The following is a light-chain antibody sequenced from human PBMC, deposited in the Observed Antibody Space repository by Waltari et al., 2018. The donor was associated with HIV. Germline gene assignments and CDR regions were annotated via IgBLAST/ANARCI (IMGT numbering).Light chain of an antibody. CDR2: VNN. CDR3: AVWDGSLSAYV. J-gene: IGLJ1*01. CDR1: TSTTGRFT. Sequence: QSVLTPPPSASGAPGQRVPISCSGTTSTTGRFTVQWYQQLPETAPKLLIHVNNYRPSGVPDRFSGSKSGTSASLAISGLQSEDEADYYCAVWDGSLSAYVFGPGTKVTV. V-gene: IGLV1-44*01.